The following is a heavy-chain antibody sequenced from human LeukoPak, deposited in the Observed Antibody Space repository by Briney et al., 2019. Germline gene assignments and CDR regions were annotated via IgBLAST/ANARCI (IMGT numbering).Heavy chain of an antibody. D-gene: IGHD6-19*01. V-gene: IGHV3-7*01. Sequence: PGGSLRLSCAASGFTFSSYWMSWVRQAPGKGLEWVANIKQDGSEKYYVDSVKGRFTISRDNAKNSLYLQMNSLRAEDTAVYYCARELTIAVAGKGDYFDYWGQGTLVTVSS. J-gene: IGHJ4*02. CDR1: GFTFSSYW. CDR3: ARELTIAVAGKGDYFDY. CDR2: IKQDGSEK.